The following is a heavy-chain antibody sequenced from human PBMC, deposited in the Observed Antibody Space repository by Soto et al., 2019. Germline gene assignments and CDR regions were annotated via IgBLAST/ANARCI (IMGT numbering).Heavy chain of an antibody. CDR1: GFSLSTSGMC. Sequence: SGPTLVNPTQTLTLTCTFSGFSLSTSGMCVSWIRQPPGKALEWLALIDWDDDKYYNTSLKTRLTISKDTSKNQVVLTMTNMDPVDTATYYCARIPNRHYDFWSDFHTGGNGMDVWGQGTTVTVSS. V-gene: IGHV2-70*01. CDR2: IDWDDDK. J-gene: IGHJ6*02. CDR3: ARIPNRHYDFWSDFHTGGNGMDV. D-gene: IGHD3-3*01.